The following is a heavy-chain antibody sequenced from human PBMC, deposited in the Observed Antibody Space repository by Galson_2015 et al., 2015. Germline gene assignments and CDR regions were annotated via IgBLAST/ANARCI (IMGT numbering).Heavy chain of an antibody. D-gene: IGHD6-13*01. CDR3: ASAYTSNWYGPFDY. J-gene: IGHJ4*02. CDR2: IGGSGSTT. Sequence: SLRLSCAASGFTFSSYAMNWVRQAPGKGLGWVSAIGGSGSTTYYADSVKGRFTISRDNSKNTLYLQVNSLRAEDTAIYYCASAYTSNWYGPFDYWGQGTLVTVSS. CDR1: GFTFSSYA. V-gene: IGHV3-23*01.